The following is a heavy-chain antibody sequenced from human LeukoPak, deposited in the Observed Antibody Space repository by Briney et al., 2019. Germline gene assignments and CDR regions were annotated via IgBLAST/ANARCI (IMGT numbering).Heavy chain of an antibody. Sequence: GGSLRLSCAASGFTISSYAMSWVRRAPGKGLKWVSGITDSGGTTYYADSVKGRFTFSRDNSKNTLYLQMNSLRAEDTAVYYCAKDRVYGSGSRDAFDIWGQGTMVTVSS. D-gene: IGHD3-10*01. J-gene: IGHJ3*02. CDR1: GFTISSYA. CDR2: ITDSGGTT. CDR3: AKDRVYGSGSRDAFDI. V-gene: IGHV3-23*01.